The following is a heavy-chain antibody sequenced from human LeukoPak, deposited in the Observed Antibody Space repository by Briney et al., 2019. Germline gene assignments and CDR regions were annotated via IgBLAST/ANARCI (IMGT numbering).Heavy chain of an antibody. CDR3: ARTRDDYGGTGAFDI. V-gene: IGHV4-39*01. J-gene: IGHJ3*02. D-gene: IGHD4-17*01. CDR1: GGSISSSSYY. Sequence: SETLSLTCTVSGGSISSSSYYWGWIRQPPGKGLEWIGSIYYSGSTYYNPSLKSRVTISVDTSKNQFSLKLSSVTAADTAVYYCARTRDDYGGTGAFDIWGQGTMVTVSS. CDR2: IYYSGST.